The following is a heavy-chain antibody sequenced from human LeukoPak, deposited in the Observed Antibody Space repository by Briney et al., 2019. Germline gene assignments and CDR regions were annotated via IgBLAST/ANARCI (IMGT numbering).Heavy chain of an antibody. CDR3: ARHAYMVRGVMDAFDI. CDR1: GGSISSYY. Sequence: PSETLSLTCTVSGGSISSYYWSWIRQPPGKGLEWIGYIYYSGSTNYNPSLKSRVTISVDTSKNQFSLKLSSVTAADTAVYYCARHAYMVRGVMDAFDIWGQGTMVTVSS. CDR2: IYYSGST. J-gene: IGHJ3*02. D-gene: IGHD3-10*01. V-gene: IGHV4-59*08.